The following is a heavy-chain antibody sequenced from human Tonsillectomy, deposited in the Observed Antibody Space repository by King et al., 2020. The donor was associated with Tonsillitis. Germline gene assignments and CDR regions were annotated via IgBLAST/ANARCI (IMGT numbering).Heavy chain of an antibody. V-gene: IGHV3-21*01. Sequence: VQLVESGGGLVKPGGSLRLSCAASGFTFSSYNMNWVRQAPGKGLEWVSSISSGSSYIYYADSVKGRFTISRDNAKNSLYLQMNSLRAEDTAVYYCAREPPYDILTGYYYYYGMDVWGQGTTVTVSS. D-gene: IGHD3-9*01. CDR1: GFTFSSYN. CDR3: AREPPYDILTGYYYYYGMDV. CDR2: ISSGSSYI. J-gene: IGHJ6*02.